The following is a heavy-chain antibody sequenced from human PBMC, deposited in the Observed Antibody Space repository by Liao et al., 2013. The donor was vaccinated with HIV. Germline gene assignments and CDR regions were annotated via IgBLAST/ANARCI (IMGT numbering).Heavy chain of an antibody. CDR2: INQRGST. CDR3: ARGSPSLHGAFDF. Sequence: QVQLQQWGAGLLRPSETLSLTCAVYGGTFWGYSWTWIRESPGMGLEWIGDINQRGSTNYNASLKSRVTISVDPSKNQFSLQMTSVTAADMTMYYCARGSPSLHGAFDFWGRGTNGHRLF. V-gene: IGHV4-34*02. D-gene: IGHD1-26*01. J-gene: IGHJ3*01. CDR1: GGTFWGYS.